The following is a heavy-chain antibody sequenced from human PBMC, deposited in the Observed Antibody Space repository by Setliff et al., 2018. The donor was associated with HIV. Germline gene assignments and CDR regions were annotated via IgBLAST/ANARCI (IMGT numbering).Heavy chain of an antibody. CDR1: GYTFTNFG. V-gene: IGHV1-69*05. D-gene: IGHD6-19*01. CDR2: IIPAFGTA. Sequence: SVKVSCKASGYTFTNFGITWVRQAPGQGLEWMGGIIPAFGTANYAQKFQGRVTITTDESTSTAYMELSGLRSEDTAVYFCARDGLLVAGIRFDYWGQGTLVTVSS. CDR3: ARDGLLVAGIRFDY. J-gene: IGHJ4*01.